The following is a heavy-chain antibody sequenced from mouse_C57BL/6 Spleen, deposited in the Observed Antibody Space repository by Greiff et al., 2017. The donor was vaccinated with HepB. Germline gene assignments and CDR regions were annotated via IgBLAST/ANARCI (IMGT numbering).Heavy chain of an antibody. D-gene: IGHD2-2*01. V-gene: IGHV1-15*01. CDR3: TRGGYHYAMDY. CDR1: GHTFTDYE. J-gene: IGHJ4*01. Sequence: VQLQQSGAELVRPGASVTLSCKASGHTFTDYEMHWVKQTPVHGLEWIGAIDPETGGTAYNQKFKGKAILTADKSSSTAYMELRSLTSEDSAVYYCTRGGYHYAMDYWGQGTSVTVSS. CDR2: IDPETGGT.